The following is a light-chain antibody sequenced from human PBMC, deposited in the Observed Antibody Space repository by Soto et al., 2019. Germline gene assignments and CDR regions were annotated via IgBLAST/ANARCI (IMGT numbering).Light chain of an antibody. CDR1: SGHSSNA. CDR3: QTWATGIRV. CDR2: LNSDGSH. J-gene: IGLJ2*01. V-gene: IGLV4-69*02. Sequence: QPVLTQSPSASASLGASVKLTCTLSSGHSSNAIAWHQEQPEKGPRYLMKLNSDGSHSKGDGIPDRFSGSSSGAERYLTISSLQSEDEADYYCQTWATGIRVFGGGTKLTVL.